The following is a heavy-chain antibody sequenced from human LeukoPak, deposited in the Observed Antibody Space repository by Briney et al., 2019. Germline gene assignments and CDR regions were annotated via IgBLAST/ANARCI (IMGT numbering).Heavy chain of an antibody. CDR1: GFTFSVYA. V-gene: IGHV3-23*01. CDR2: ISGGVTNT. J-gene: IGHJ4*02. D-gene: IGHD2-2*01. Sequence: PGESLRLSCAASGFTFSVYAMSWVREAPGKGLEWVSSISGGVTNTYYADSVKGAFTISRATSRNTLYLQMSSLRAEDTAIYYCAKTYCSTTRCLSWGNDYWGQGTLVTVSS. CDR3: AKTYCSTTRCLSWGNDY.